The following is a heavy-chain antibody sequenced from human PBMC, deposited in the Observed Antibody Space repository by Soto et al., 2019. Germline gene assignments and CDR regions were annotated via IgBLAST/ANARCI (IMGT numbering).Heavy chain of an antibody. Sequence: QGQLVQSGVEVKKPGASVKVSCKASGYTFSRYGISWVRQAPGQGLEWMGWISGYNGHTNYAQTFQGRVTITIDTPTNTAYMELRTLTSDDTAVYYCAKNGQPPYYYYGMDVWGQGTTVSVSS. V-gene: IGHV1-18*01. D-gene: IGHD2-8*01. J-gene: IGHJ6*02. CDR3: AKNGQPPYYYYGMDV. CDR2: ISGYNGHT. CDR1: GYTFSRYG.